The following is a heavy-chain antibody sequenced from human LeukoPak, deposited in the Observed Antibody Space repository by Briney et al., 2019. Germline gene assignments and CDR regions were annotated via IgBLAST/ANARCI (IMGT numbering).Heavy chain of an antibody. D-gene: IGHD1-1*01. Sequence: GGSLRLSCAASGFTFSSYTMHWVRQIPGERPEWVSSISGDTTYINYADSLKGRFTISRDNTDTSLFLQMNSLRAEDTATYFCARRGTDASFSFFDVWGQGTMVTVSS. J-gene: IGHJ3*01. CDR3: ARRGTDASFSFFDV. V-gene: IGHV3-21*01. CDR2: ISGDTTYI. CDR1: GFTFSSYT.